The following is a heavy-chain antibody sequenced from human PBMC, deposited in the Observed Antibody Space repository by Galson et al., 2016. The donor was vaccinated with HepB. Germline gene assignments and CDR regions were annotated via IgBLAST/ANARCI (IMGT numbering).Heavy chain of an antibody. CDR3: ARDWGSYLDY. CDR2: IKQDGSDR. D-gene: IGHD3-16*01. CDR1: GFTFSNYW. V-gene: IGHV3-7*01. J-gene: IGHJ4*02. Sequence: SLRLSCAASGFTFSNYWMSWVRQAPGKGLEWVANIKQDGSDRSYVDSAKDRFTISRDNAEKSVYLQMNSLRADDTAVYYCARDWGSYLDYWGQGTLVTVSS.